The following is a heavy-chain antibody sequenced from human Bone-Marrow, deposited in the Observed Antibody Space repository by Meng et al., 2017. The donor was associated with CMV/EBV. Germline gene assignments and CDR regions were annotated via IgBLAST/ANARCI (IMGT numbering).Heavy chain of an antibody. Sequence: ASVKVSCKASGYTFTSYGISWVRQAPGQGLEWMGWISAYNGNTNYAQKLQGRVTMTTDTSTSTAYMELRSLRSDDTAVYYCARTRERAGRILLWFEANWFDPCGQGTLVTASS. CDR3: ARTRERAGRILLWFEANWFDP. J-gene: IGHJ5*02. V-gene: IGHV1-18*01. CDR2: ISAYNGNT. D-gene: IGHD3-10*01. CDR1: GYTFTSYG.